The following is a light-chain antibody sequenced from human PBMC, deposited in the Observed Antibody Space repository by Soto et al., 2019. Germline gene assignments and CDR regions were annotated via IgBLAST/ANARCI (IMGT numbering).Light chain of an antibody. V-gene: IGKV3-15*01. J-gene: IGKJ4*01. CDR1: QSVSSN. Sequence: EIVMTQSPATLSVSPGERATLSCRASQSVSSNLAWYQQKPGQAPRLLIYGASTRATGIPARFSGSGSGTDFTLTISSLESEDFAVYYCQQHNDWPLTFGGGTKVEIK. CDR3: QQHNDWPLT. CDR2: GAS.